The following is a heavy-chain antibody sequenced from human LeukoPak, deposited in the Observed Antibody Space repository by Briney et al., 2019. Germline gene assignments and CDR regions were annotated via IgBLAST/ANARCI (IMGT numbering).Heavy chain of an antibody. CDR1: GFTFSSYW. Sequence: GGSLRLSCAASGFTFSSYWMSWVRQAPGKGLEWVANIKQDGSAKYYVDSVRGRFTISRDNAKTSLYLQMNSLRAEDTAVYYCARDGPSVGIDFWGQGALVTVSS. J-gene: IGHJ4*02. V-gene: IGHV3-7*01. D-gene: IGHD7-27*01. CDR3: ARDGPSVGIDF. CDR2: IKQDGSAK.